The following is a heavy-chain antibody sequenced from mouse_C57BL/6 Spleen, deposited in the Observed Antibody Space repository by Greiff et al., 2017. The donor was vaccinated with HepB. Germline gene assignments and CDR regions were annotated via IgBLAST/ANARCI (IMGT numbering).Heavy chain of an antibody. CDR2: INPGDGDT. J-gene: IGHJ3*01. CDR3: ARQYYGSSLAY. V-gene: IGHV1-80*01. CDR1: GYAFSSYW. Sequence: QVQLQQSGAELVKPGASVKISCKASGYAFSSYWMNWVKQSPGKGLEWIGQINPGDGDTNYNGKFKGKATLTADKSSSTAYMQLSSLTSEDSAVYFCARQYYGSSLAYWGQGTLVTVSA. D-gene: IGHD1-1*01.